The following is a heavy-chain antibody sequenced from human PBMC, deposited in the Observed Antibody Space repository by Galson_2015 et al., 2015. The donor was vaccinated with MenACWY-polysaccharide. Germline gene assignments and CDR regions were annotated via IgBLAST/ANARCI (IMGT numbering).Heavy chain of an antibody. Sequence: SLRLSCAASGFTFSDYYMSWIRQAPGKGLEWVSYISSSGSTIYYADSVKGRFTISRDNAKNSLYLQMNSLRAEDTAVYYCVKDSDYYGMDFWGQGTTVTVSS. CDR3: VKDSDYYGMDF. CDR1: GFTFSDYY. D-gene: IGHD3-10*01. CDR2: ISSSGSTI. V-gene: IGHV3-11*01. J-gene: IGHJ6*02.